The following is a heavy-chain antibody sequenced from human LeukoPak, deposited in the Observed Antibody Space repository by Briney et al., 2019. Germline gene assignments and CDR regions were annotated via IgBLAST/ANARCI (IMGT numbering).Heavy chain of an antibody. J-gene: IGHJ6*03. CDR1: GGSISSYY. CDR3: ARDRAVTTSLDYYYYYMDV. D-gene: IGHD4-17*01. Sequence: SETLSLTCTVSGGSISSYYWSWIRQPAGKGLEWIGRIYTSGSTNYNPSLKSRVTMSVDTSKNQFSLKLSSVTAADTAVYYCARDRAVTTSLDYYYYYMDVWGQGTLVTVSS. CDR2: IYTSGST. V-gene: IGHV4-4*07.